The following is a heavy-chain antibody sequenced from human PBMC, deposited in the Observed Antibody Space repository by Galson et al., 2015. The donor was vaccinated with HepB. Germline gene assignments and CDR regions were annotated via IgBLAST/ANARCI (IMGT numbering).Heavy chain of an antibody. D-gene: IGHD3-16*02. CDR2: MNPNSGNT. J-gene: IGHJ4*02. CDR3: ARASWGSYRFQF. Sequence: SVKVSCKASGYTFTSYDINWVRQATGQGLEWMGWMNPNSGNTGYTQKFQGRVTMTRNTSISTAYMELSSLRSEDTAVYYCARASWGSYRFQFWGQGTLVTVSS. CDR1: GYTFTSYD. V-gene: IGHV1-8*01.